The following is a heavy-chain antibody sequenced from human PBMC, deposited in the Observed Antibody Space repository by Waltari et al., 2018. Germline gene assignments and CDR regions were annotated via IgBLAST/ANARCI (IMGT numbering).Heavy chain of an antibody. V-gene: IGHV3-7*01. CDR3: ARDSSGWYRGYYYGMDV. CDR2: IKQDGSEK. D-gene: IGHD6-19*01. Sequence: EVQLVESGGGLVQPGGSLRLSCAASGFTFSSYWLSWVRQAPGQGLEWVANIKQDGSEKYYVDSVKGRFTISRDNAKNSLYLQMNSLRAEDTAVYYCARDSSGWYRGYYYGMDVWGQGTTVTVSS. CDR1: GFTFSSYW. J-gene: IGHJ6*02.